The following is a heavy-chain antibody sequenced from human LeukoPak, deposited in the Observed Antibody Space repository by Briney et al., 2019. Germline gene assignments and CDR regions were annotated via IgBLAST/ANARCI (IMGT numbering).Heavy chain of an antibody. CDR1: GFTFNSYA. CDR2: ISSDGSNK. Sequence: GKSLRLSCAASGFTFNSYAMHWVRQAPGKGLEWVTIISSDGSNKYYADSVKGRFTISRDNSKNTLYLQMNSLRAEDTAVYYCAKRGGGWSPPDYWGQGTLVTVSS. CDR3: AKRGGGWSPPDY. D-gene: IGHD6-19*01. J-gene: IGHJ4*02. V-gene: IGHV3-30-3*02.